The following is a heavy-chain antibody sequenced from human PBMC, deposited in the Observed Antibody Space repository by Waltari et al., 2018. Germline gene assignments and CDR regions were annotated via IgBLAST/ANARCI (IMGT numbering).Heavy chain of an antibody. J-gene: IGHJ3*02. CDR1: GGSISSGSYY. CDR3: ARDTRSITIFGVVLKGAFDI. D-gene: IGHD3-3*01. Sequence: GPGLVKPSQTLSLTCTVSGGSISSGSYYWSWIRQSAGKGLEWIGRIYTSGSTNYNPSLQSRVTISVDTSKNQFSLKLSSVTAADTAVYYCARDTRSITIFGVVLKGAFDIWGQGTMVTVSS. CDR2: IYTSGST. V-gene: IGHV4-61*02.